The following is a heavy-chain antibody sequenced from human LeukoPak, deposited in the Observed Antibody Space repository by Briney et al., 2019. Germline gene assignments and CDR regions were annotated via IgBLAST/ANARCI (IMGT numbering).Heavy chain of an antibody. CDR3: ARVRLSGSGSYYSDN. CDR2: IYSGGST. J-gene: IGHJ4*02. V-gene: IGHV3-66*01. D-gene: IGHD3-10*01. CDR1: GFSVSTNY. Sequence: PGGSLRLSCAASGFSVSTNYMSWVRQAPGKGLEWVSVIYSGGSTNYADSVKGRFTISRDNSKNTLYLQVNSLRAEDTAMYYCARVRLSGSGSYYSDNWGQGTLVTVSS.